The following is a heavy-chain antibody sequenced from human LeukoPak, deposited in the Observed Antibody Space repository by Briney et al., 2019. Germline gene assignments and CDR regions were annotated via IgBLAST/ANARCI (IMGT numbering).Heavy chain of an antibody. V-gene: IGHV3-66*01. D-gene: IGHD2-2*01. CDR2: IYSGGST. CDR3: ARDVGYCSSTSCYSYYYYMDV. Sequence: GGSLRLSCAASGFTVSSNYMSWVRQAPGKGLEWVSVIYSGGSTYYADSVKGRFTISRDNSKNTLYLQMNSLRAEDTAVYYCARDVGYCSSTSCYSYYYYMDVWGKGTTVTISS. CDR1: GFTVSSNY. J-gene: IGHJ6*03.